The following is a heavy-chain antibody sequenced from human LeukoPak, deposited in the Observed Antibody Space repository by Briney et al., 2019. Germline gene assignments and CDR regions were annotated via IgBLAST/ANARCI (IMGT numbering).Heavy chain of an antibody. CDR3: ARHPPYYYDSSGSLDAFDI. V-gene: IGHV4-4*02. CDR2: IYHSGST. J-gene: IGHJ3*02. CDR1: GGSIKSNNW. D-gene: IGHD3-22*01. Sequence: SETLSLTCAVSGGSIKSNNWWSWVRQPPGKGLEWIGEIYHSGSTNYNPSLESRVTVSVDKSKNQFSLDLSSVTAADTAVYYCARHPPYYYDSSGSLDAFDIWGQGTMVTVSS.